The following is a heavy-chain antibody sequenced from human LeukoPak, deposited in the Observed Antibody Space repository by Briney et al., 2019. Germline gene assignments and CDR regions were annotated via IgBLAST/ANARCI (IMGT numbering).Heavy chain of an antibody. CDR3: AKVAGGVDGYNYSLDY. D-gene: IGHD5-24*01. Sequence: PGGSLRLSCAASGFTFSSYAMSWVRQAPGKGLEWVSAISGSGGSTYYADSVKGRFTISRDNSKNTLYLQMNSLRAEDTAVYYCAKVAGGVDGYNYSLDYWGQGTLVTVSS. J-gene: IGHJ4*02. V-gene: IGHV3-23*01. CDR1: GFTFSSYA. CDR2: ISGSGGST.